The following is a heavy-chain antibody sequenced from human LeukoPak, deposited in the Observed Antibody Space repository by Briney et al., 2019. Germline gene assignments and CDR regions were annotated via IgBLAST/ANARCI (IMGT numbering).Heavy chain of an antibody. V-gene: IGHV1-2*02. CDR3: AGGERYDSSGYPDS. CDR2: INPNTGGT. Sequence: ASVTLSCKASGYTFTGYYMHWVRQAPGQGLEWMGWINPNTGGTNHSQKFQGRVTMTRNTSISTAYMELTRLTPDDTAVYYCAGGERYDSSGYPDSWGQGTLVTVSS. D-gene: IGHD3-22*01. CDR1: GYTFTGYY. J-gene: IGHJ4*02.